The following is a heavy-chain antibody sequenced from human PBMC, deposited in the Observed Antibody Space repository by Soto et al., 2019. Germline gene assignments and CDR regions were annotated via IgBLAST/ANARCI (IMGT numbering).Heavy chain of an antibody. D-gene: IGHD3-10*01. CDR2: VHHSGST. V-gene: IGHV4-30-2*01. J-gene: IGHJ5*02. Sequence: QVQLQESGSGLVKPSETLSLTCAVSGGSISSGAYSWSWIRQPPGKGLEWIGYVHHSGSTYFNPSVKSRLTISVDRSKNQLSLILNSVTAADAAGYHCARAPGGRSGDSWFDPWGQGILVTVSS. CDR3: ARAPGGRSGDSWFDP. CDR1: GGSISSGAYS.